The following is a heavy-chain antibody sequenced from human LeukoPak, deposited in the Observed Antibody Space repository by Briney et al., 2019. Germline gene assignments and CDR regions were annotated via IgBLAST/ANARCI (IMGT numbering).Heavy chain of an antibody. D-gene: IGHD3-16*01. Sequence: PGGSLRLSCAASGFTFNSHCMSWVRQAPGKGLEWVADIKPDESEEYYVDSVKGRFTISRDNAKNSLYLQMSSLRAEDTAVYYCARVSCLGDYSQYRSFDYWGQGTLVTVSS. CDR3: ARVSCLGDYSQYRSFDY. CDR2: IKPDESEE. CDR1: GFTFNSHC. V-gene: IGHV3-7*01. J-gene: IGHJ4*02.